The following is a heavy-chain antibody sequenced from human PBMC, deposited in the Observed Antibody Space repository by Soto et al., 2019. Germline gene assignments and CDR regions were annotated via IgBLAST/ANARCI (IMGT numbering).Heavy chain of an antibody. CDR1: GGSISSYY. D-gene: IGHD1-26*01. CDR3: ARVWGSGSVIHFDY. CDR2: IYYSGTT. Sequence: QVQLQESGPGLVKPSETLSLTCTVSGGSISSYYWSWIRQPPGKGLEWIGYIYYSGTTNYNPSLKRRVTISVDTSKNQFSLKLSSVTAADTAVYYCARVWGSGSVIHFDYWGQGTLVTVSS. V-gene: IGHV4-59*01. J-gene: IGHJ4*02.